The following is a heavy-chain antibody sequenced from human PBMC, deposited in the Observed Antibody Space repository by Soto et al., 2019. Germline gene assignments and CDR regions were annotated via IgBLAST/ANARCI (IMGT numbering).Heavy chain of an antibody. CDR2: IYPGDSDT. V-gene: IGHV5-51*01. CDR3: ARAVLYTYYYYGMDV. CDR1: GYSFTSYW. Sequence: PGESLKISCKGSGYSFTSYWIGWVRQMPGKGLEWMGIIYPGDSDTRYSPSFQGQVTISADRSISTAYLQWSSLKASDTAMYYCARAVLYTYYYYGMDVWGQGTTVTGSS. D-gene: IGHD2-2*02. J-gene: IGHJ6*02.